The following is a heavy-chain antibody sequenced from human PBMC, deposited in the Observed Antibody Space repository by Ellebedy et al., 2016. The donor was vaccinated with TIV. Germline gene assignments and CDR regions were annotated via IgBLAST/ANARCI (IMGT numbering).Heavy chain of an antibody. CDR1: GYSISSNYY. Sequence: MPSETLSLTCSVSGYSISSNYYWGWIRHPPGRGLEWIGSIYHSGDLHYSPSLKSRVTISVYTSENQISLKMRSVTAADTAVYYCARGPYYGFWNDFSYGLDVWGQGTPVTVSS. CDR3: ARGPYYGFWNDFSYGLDV. J-gene: IGHJ6*02. V-gene: IGHV4-38-2*02. D-gene: IGHD3-3*01. CDR2: IYHSGDL.